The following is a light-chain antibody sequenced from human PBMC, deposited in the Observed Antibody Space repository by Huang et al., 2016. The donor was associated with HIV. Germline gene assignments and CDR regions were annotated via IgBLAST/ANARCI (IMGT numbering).Light chain of an antibody. J-gene: IGKJ4*02. V-gene: IGKV3-11*01. CDR3: HQRAGWPL. Sequence: VVLTQSPATLSLSPVERATLSCRASQTISSYLAWYQHKPGQPPRLLIYDTSKSATGIPARFSGSGSGTDFTLTISSLEPEDFAVYYCHQRAGWPLFGGGTKVEIK. CDR2: DTS. CDR1: QTISSY.